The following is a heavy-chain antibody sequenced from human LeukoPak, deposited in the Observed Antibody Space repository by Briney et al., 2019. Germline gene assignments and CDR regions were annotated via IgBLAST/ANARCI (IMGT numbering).Heavy chain of an antibody. V-gene: IGHV4-4*07. Sequence: TSETLSLTCTVSGGSISSYYWSWIRQPAGKGLEWIGRIYTSGSTNYNPSLKSRVTMSVDTSKNQFSLKLSSVTAADTAVYYCARSPQYYDFWSGYYEWFDPWGQGTLVTVSS. D-gene: IGHD3-3*01. CDR1: GGSISSYY. CDR3: ARSPQYYDFWSGYYEWFDP. J-gene: IGHJ5*02. CDR2: IYTSGST.